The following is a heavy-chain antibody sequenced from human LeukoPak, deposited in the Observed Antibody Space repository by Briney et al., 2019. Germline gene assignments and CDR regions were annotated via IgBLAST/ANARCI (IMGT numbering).Heavy chain of an antibody. V-gene: IGHV4-39*07. CDR2: IYYSGST. CDR3: VRDLWGSGIDN. J-gene: IGHJ4*02. Sequence: AETLSLTCTVSGGSISSSSYFWGWIRQPPGKGLEWIGSIYYSGSTYYNPSLKSRVTISVDMSKNQFSLKLRSVTAADTAVYYCVRDLWGSGIDNWGQGTLVTVSS. D-gene: IGHD3-10*01. CDR1: GGSISSSSYF.